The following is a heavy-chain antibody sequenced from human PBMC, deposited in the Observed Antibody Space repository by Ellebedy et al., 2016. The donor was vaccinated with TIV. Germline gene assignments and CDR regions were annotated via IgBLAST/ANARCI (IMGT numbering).Heavy chain of an antibody. CDR1: ISFSNYG. D-gene: IGHD5-12*01. CDR2: IWYGGSNE. V-gene: IGHV3-33*01. J-gene: IGHJ4*02. CDR3: ARKGYSGNNWSLDQ. Sequence: GGSLRLXCTASISFSNYGMHWVRQAPGKGLEWVALIWYGGSNEYYADSVKGRFTVSRDNSKNTVYLQMNSLRAEDTAVYYCARKGYSGNNWSLDQWGQGTLVTVSS.